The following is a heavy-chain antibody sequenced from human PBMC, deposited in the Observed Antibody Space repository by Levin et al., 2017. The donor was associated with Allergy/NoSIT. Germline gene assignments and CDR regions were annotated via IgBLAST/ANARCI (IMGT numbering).Heavy chain of an antibody. CDR3: ARRDSDGSNSLDY. CDR2: IFPSDSDT. D-gene: IGHD4-23*01. CDR1: FSLFSLFF. Sequence: GGSLRLSFPSSFSLFSLFFFFFFLPLPLKGLEWMGLIFPSDSDTRVSPSFQGHIIMSVDKSINPAYLQWSSLKASDSAMYYCARRDSDGSNSLDYWGQGTLVTVSP. J-gene: IGHJ4*02. V-gene: IGHV5-51*01.